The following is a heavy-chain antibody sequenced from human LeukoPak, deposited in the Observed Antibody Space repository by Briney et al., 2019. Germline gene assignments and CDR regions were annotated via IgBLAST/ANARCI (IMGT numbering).Heavy chain of an antibody. J-gene: IGHJ4*02. V-gene: IGHV3-30-3*01. Sequence: GGSLRLSCAASGFTSSSYAMHWVRQAPGKGLEWVAVISYDGSNKYYADSVKGRFTISRDNSKNTLYLQMNSLRAEDTAVYYCARDRGSTMVRRGIGFFDYWGQGTLVTVSS. CDR1: GFTSSSYA. D-gene: IGHD3-10*01. CDR2: ISYDGSNK. CDR3: ARDRGSTMVRRGIGFFDY.